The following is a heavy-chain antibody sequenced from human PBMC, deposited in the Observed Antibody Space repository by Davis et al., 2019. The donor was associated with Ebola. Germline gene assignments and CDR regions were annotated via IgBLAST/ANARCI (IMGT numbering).Heavy chain of an antibody. Sequence: GGSLRLSCAASGFTVSSKSMSWVRQAPGKGLEWVSVIYSGGSTYYADSVKGRFTISRDNSKNTLYLQMNSLRAEDTAIYYCARGFGAAMYKYDVWGQGTTVTVSS. J-gene: IGHJ6*02. D-gene: IGHD2-2*01. CDR2: IYSGGST. V-gene: IGHV3-53*01. CDR1: GFTVSSKS. CDR3: ARGFGAAMYKYDV.